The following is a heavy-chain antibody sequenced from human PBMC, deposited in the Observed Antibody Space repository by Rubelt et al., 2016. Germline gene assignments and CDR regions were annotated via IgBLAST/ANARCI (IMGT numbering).Heavy chain of an antibody. Sequence: EVQLVESGGGLVQPGGSLRLSCAASGFTVSSNYMRWVRQAPGKGLEWVSVISSGGSTYYADSVQGRYTISRDNSKTKLYLQMKNLRAEETAVYYCARRGRINNYYGMDVWGHGTTVTVPS. CDR2: ISSGGST. V-gene: IGHV3-66*01. CDR3: ARRGRINNYYGMDV. CDR1: GFTVSSNY. J-gene: IGHJ6*02.